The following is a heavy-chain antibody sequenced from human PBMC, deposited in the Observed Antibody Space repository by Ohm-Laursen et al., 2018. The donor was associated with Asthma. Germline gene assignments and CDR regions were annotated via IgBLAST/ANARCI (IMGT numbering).Heavy chain of an antibody. CDR1: GFTFDDYA. D-gene: IGHD4-11*01. Sequence: SLRLSCAASGFTFDDYAMHWVRQAPGKGLEWVSGISWNSGSIGYADSVKGRFTISRDNAKNSLYLQMNSLRAEDTALYYCAKDMGSYRNYGMDVWGQGTTVTVSS. V-gene: IGHV3-9*01. CDR3: AKDMGSYRNYGMDV. J-gene: IGHJ6*02. CDR2: ISWNSGSI.